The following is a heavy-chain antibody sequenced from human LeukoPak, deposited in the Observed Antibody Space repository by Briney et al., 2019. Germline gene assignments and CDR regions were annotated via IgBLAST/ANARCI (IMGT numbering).Heavy chain of an antibody. Sequence: SETLSLTCAVYGGSFSGYYWIRQPPGQGLEWIGEINHSGSTNYNPSLKSRVTISVDTSKNQFSLKLSSVTAADTAVYYCARGQVLRYYDSSGIIDYWGQGTLVTVSS. D-gene: IGHD3-22*01. J-gene: IGHJ4*02. V-gene: IGHV4-34*01. CDR1: GGSFSGYY. CDR2: INHSGST. CDR3: ARGQVLRYYDSSGIIDY.